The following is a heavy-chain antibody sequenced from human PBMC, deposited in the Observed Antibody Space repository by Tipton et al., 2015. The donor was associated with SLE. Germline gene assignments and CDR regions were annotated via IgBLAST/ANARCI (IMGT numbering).Heavy chain of an antibody. CDR3: GRAIGVHYFNL. Sequence: TLSLTCTVSGGPISSGSYYWSWIRQPAGKGLEWIGRIYTSGSTNYNPSLKSRVTLSVDKSKNQFSLKLSSMTAADTAVYYCGRAIGVHYFNLWGQGTLVTVSS. CDR1: GGPISSGSYY. D-gene: IGHD3-16*01. J-gene: IGHJ4*02. CDR2: IYTSGST. V-gene: IGHV4-61*02.